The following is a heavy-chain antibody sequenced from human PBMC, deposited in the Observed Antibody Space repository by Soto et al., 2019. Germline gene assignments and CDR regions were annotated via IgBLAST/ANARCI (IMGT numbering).Heavy chain of an antibody. V-gene: IGHV1-69*17. Sequence: QVQLVQSGTEVKKPGSSVKVSCKASGGTFSSYAISWVRQAPGQGLEWMGGIIPMFNITNYAQRFQGRVTIIADKSTSTVCMELNSLRSEDTAVYYCARDKEMATITEFVYWGQGTLVTVSS. D-gene: IGHD5-12*01. CDR3: ARDKEMATITEFVY. CDR2: IIPMFNIT. CDR1: GGTFSSYA. J-gene: IGHJ4*02.